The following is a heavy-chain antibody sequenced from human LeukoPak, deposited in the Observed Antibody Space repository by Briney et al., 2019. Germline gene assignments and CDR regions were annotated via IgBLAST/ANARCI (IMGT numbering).Heavy chain of an antibody. V-gene: IGHV4-39*01. Sequence: SETLSLTCTVSGGSISSSSDNWGWIRQLPGKGLEWIGTIYYTGNTYYSPSLKNRVTISVDTSKNQFSLKLSSVTAADTAVYYCARHYGSSLGGFDYWGQGTLVTVSS. CDR3: ARHYGSSLGGFDY. CDR1: GGSISSSSDN. D-gene: IGHD2-2*01. J-gene: IGHJ4*02. CDR2: IYYTGNT.